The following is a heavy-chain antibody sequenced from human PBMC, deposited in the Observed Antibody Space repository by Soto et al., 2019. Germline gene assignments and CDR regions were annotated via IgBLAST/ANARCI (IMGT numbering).Heavy chain of an antibody. V-gene: IGHV3-48*03. J-gene: IGHJ6*02. CDR3: AREDGTSGIYYYYRMDV. CDR1: GFTFSSYE. Sequence: PGGSLRLSCAASGFTFSSYEMNWVRQAPGKGLEWVSYISSSGSTIYYADSVKGRFTISRDNAKNSLYLQMNSLRAEDTAVYYCAREDGTSGIYYYYRMDVWGQGTTVTVSS. D-gene: IGHD2-2*01. CDR2: ISSSGSTI.